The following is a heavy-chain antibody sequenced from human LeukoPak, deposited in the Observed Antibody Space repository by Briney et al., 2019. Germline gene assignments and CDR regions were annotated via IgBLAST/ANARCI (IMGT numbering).Heavy chain of an antibody. V-gene: IGHV3-20*04. Sequence: GGSLRLSCAASGFTFDDYAMSWVRQAPGKGLEWVSGINWSGGSTGYADSVKGRFTISRDNAKNSLYLQMNSLRAEDTAVYYCARASLYYYYMDVWGKGTTVTISS. CDR2: INWSGGST. J-gene: IGHJ6*03. CDR3: ARASLYYYYMDV. CDR1: GFTFDDYA.